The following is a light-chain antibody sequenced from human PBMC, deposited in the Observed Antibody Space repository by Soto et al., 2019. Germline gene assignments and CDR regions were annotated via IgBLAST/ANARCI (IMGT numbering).Light chain of an antibody. V-gene: IGLV2-14*03. J-gene: IGLJ1*01. CDR2: DII. Sequence: QSALTQPASVSGSPGQSITISCTGTSSDVGAYIFVSWYQQHPGKAPKLMIYDIINRPSGVSNRFSGSKSGNTASLTISGLQAEDEADYYCGSFTPSRSYVFGTGTKLTVL. CDR1: SSDVGAYIF. CDR3: GSFTPSRSYV.